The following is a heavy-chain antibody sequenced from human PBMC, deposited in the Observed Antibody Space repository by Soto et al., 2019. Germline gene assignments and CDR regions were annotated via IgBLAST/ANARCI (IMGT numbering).Heavy chain of an antibody. V-gene: IGHV3-66*04. CDR2: IYDNGTT. J-gene: IGHJ6*02. CDR1: GLTVSNAY. CDR3: VRPLPSGRNYGLDV. Sequence: EMQLLESGGGLVQPGGSLRLSCAASGLTVSNAYMAWVRQAPGMGLEWVSVIYDNGTTYYADSVKGRFTISRDTSTNTLSLQMDSLRAEDTAVYYCVRPLPSGRNYGLDVWGQGTTVTVSS. D-gene: IGHD3-10*01.